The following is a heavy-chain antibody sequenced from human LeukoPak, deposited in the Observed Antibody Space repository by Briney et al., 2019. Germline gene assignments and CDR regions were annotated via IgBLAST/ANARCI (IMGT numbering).Heavy chain of an antibody. CDR1: GYTFTDYY. J-gene: IGHJ3*02. V-gene: IGHV1-69-2*01. CDR3: ATRGGPGSFDI. D-gene: IGHD3-10*01. Sequence: ASVKVSCKVSGYTFTDYYMHWVQQAPGKGLEWMGLVDPEDGETIYAEKFQGRVTITADTSTDTAYMELSSLRSEDTAVYYCATRGGPGSFDIWGQGTMVTVPS. CDR2: VDPEDGET.